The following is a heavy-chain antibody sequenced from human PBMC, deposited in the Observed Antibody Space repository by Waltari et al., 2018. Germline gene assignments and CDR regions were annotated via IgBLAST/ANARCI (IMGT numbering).Heavy chain of an antibody. Sequence: EVQLVESGGGLVQPGGSLRLSCAVSGFDFSSYWMSWVRQVPGKGMEEGAKIKQDGSEIDYVDAVKGRFTISRDNAKNSIYLKMNSLRAEDTAMYYCARDGEYCSGDKCYSYWYFDLWGRGTLVTVSS. CDR3: ARDGEYCSGDKCYSYWYFDL. CDR1: GFDFSSYW. CDR2: IKQDGSEI. D-gene: IGHD2-15*01. J-gene: IGHJ2*01. V-gene: IGHV3-7*01.